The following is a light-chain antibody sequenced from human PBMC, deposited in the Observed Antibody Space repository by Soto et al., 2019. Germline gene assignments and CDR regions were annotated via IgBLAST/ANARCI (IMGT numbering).Light chain of an antibody. CDR3: QQYGSSPIT. Sequence: EIVLTQSPGTLSLSPGERATLSCRASQSVSSSYLAWYQQKPGQAPRLLIYGASSRATGIPDRFSGSGSGTVFTLTISRLEPEDFAVYYCQQYGSSPITFDPGTKVDIK. CDR2: GAS. J-gene: IGKJ3*01. CDR1: QSVSSSY. V-gene: IGKV3-20*01.